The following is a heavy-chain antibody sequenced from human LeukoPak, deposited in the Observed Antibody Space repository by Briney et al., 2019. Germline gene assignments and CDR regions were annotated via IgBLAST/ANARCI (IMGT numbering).Heavy chain of an antibody. CDR2: ISPGGST. D-gene: IGHD3-22*01. V-gene: IGHV3-23*01. J-gene: IGHJ3*02. CDR1: GFTFTNYA. CDR3: AKYQIGDNVRSGFDI. Sequence: GGSLRLSCAASGFTFTNYAMSWVRQAPGRGLEWVSNISPGGSTNYADSVKGRFTTSRDNYKNTMYLQMNSLRAEDTAVYYCAKYQIGDNVRSGFDIWGRGTTVTVSS.